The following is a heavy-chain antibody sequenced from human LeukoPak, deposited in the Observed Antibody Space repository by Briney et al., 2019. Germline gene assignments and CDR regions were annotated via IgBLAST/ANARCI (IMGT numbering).Heavy chain of an antibody. D-gene: IGHD6-13*01. Sequence: PGGSLRLSCAATGFTFSIYGMHWVRQAPGKGLEWVSVISYDGSKIYYADSVKGRFTISRDNSKNTVYLQMNSLRAEDTAIYYCAKSGRVGGGIAAAGIDYWGQGTLVTVSS. J-gene: IGHJ4*02. CDR2: ISYDGSKI. CDR1: GFTFSIYG. V-gene: IGHV3-30*18. CDR3: AKSGRVGGGIAAAGIDY.